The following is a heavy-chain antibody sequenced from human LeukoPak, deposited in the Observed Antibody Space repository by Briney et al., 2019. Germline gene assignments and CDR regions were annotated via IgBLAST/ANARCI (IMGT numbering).Heavy chain of an antibody. CDR1: GFTFSSYE. D-gene: IGHD5-18*01. CDR2: ISGSDGST. J-gene: IGHJ4*02. CDR3: VEGGAARFDY. V-gene: IGHV3-23*01. Sequence: PGGSLRLSCAASGFTFSSYEMNWVRQAPGKGLEWVSAISGSDGSTNYADSVKGRFTISRDNSKNTLYLQMNSLRAEDTAVYYCVEGGAARFDYWGQGTLVAVSS.